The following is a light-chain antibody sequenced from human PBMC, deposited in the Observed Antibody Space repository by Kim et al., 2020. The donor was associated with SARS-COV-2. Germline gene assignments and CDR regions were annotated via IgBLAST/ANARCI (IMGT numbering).Light chain of an antibody. J-gene: IGLJ3*02. CDR1: SSDVGGYNY. Sequence: QCVPLSCTGTSSDVGGYNYVSWYQQHPGQAPKLMIYEVGKRPSGVPARFSGSKSGNTASLTVSGLQAEDEADYYCSSYASNIAWVFGGGTKVTVL. CDR3: SSYASNIAWV. V-gene: IGLV2-8*01. CDR2: EVG.